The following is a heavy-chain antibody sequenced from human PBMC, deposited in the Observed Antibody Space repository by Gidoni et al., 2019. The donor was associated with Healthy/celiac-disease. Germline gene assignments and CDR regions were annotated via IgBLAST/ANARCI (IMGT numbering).Heavy chain of an antibody. V-gene: IGHV1-69*01. CDR1: GGTFSSYA. J-gene: IGHJ4*02. Sequence: QVQRVQSGAEVKKPGSSVKVSCEASGGTFSSYAISWVRQAPGQGLEWMGGIIPILGTANYAQKFQGRVTIPADESTSTAYMELSSLRSEDTAVYYCAREEFGWERPSGYWGQGTLVTVSS. CDR2: IIPILGTA. CDR3: AREEFGWERPSGY. D-gene: IGHD1-26*01.